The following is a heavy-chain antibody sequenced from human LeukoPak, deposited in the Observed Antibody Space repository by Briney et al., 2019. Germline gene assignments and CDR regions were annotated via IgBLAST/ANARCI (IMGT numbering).Heavy chain of an antibody. Sequence: GESLKISCKVSGYSFTSYCIGWVRQMPGIGLEWTGIIYPGDSGPTYSPSFQGQVTISVDKSINTAYLQWSSLQASDTAMYYCGMSGDRVPLQDDVFDVWGQGTMVTVST. CDR3: GMSGDRVPLQDDVFDV. CDR2: IYPGDSGP. CDR1: GYSFTSYC. V-gene: IGHV5-51*01. D-gene: IGHD1-26*01. J-gene: IGHJ3*01.